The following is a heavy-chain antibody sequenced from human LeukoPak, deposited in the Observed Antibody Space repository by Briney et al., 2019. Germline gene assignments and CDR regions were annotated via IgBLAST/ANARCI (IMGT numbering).Heavy chain of an antibody. CDR2: ISSSGSTI. D-gene: IGHD3-10*01. Sequence: GGSLRLSCAASGFTFSSYEMNWVRQAPGKGLEWVSYISSSGSTIYYADSVKGRFTISRDNAKNSLYLQMNSLRAEDTAVYYCAKDLSKGLLYRRCMYYFDYWGQGTLVTVSS. V-gene: IGHV3-48*03. CDR3: AKDLSKGLLYRRCMYYFDY. CDR1: GFTFSSYE. J-gene: IGHJ4*02.